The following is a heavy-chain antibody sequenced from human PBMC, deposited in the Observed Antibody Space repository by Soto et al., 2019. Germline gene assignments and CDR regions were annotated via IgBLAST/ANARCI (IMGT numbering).Heavy chain of an antibody. V-gene: IGHV3-30*18. J-gene: IGHJ4*02. Sequence: QVQLVESGGGVVQPGSSLSLSCAASGFTLSSYGMHWFRQAPGKGLEWVAVISDDGRNKYYADSVKGRFTIYRDNSKNTLYLEMNSRRAEDTAVYYCAKAGSCSARDYDYWGQETLSTVSS. CDR3: AKAGSCSARDYDY. D-gene: IGHD6-6*01. CDR2: ISDDGRNK. CDR1: GFTLSSYG.